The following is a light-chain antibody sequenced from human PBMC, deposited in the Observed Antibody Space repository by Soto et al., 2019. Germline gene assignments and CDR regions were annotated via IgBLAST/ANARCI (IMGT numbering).Light chain of an antibody. J-gene: IGKJ4*01. CDR1: QSISTW. V-gene: IGKV1-5*03. CDR2: KAS. CDR3: QQYNTYPLT. Sequence: DIQMTQSPSTLSASVGDRVTITCRASQSISTWLAWYQQKPGKAPKLLIYKASSLEGGVSSRFSGSGSGTEFTLTISSLQPDDFATYYCQQYNTYPLTFGGGTTVEIK.